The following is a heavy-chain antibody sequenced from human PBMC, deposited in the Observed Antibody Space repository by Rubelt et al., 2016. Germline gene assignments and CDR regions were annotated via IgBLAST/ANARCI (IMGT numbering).Heavy chain of an antibody. V-gene: IGHV4-39*07. D-gene: IGHD6-19*01. CDR2: IYYSGTT. CDR1: GASISSSSYY. Sequence: QLQLQESGPGLVKPSETLSLTCTVSGASISSSSYYWAWIRQPPGKGLEWIGTIYYSGTTYYNPSLKSRVTMSLETSKNQFSLILSSVTAVDTAVDYCARCSSSDCQGFDLWGRGTLVTVSS. J-gene: IGHJ2*01. CDR3: ARCSSSDCQGFDL.